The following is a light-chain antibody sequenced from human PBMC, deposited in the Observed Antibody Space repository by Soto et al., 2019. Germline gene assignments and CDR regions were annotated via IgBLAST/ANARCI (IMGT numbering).Light chain of an antibody. Sequence: EIVMTQSPATLSVSPGERATLSCRASQSLRSSLAWYQQKPGQAPRLLIYDASTRATGIPARFSGSGSGTDFTLTISSLEPEDFAMYYCQQYSSSRTFGQGTKVDI. J-gene: IGKJ1*01. CDR1: QSLRSS. V-gene: IGKV3-15*01. CDR2: DAS. CDR3: QQYSSSRT.